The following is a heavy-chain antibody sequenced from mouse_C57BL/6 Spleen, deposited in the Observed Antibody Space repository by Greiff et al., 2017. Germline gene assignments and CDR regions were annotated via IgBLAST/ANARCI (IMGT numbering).Heavy chain of an antibody. J-gene: IGHJ2*01. CDR3: GVLGRKEGYYFDY. Sequence: EVQLQQSGPELVKPGASVKISCKASGYTFTDYYMNWVKQSHGKSLEWIGEINPNNGGTSYNQKFKGKATLTVDKSSSTAYMGLRSLTSEDSAVYYCGVLGRKEGYYFDYWGQGTTLTVSS. CDR1: GYTFTDYY. V-gene: IGHV1-26*01. D-gene: IGHD4-1*01. CDR2: INPNNGGT.